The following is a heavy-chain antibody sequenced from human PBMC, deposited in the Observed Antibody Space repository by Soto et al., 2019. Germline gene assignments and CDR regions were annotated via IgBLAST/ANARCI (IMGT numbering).Heavy chain of an antibody. CDR2: VGRGDST. J-gene: IGHJ3*02. CDR1: GFSFSTYA. V-gene: IGHV3-23*01. Sequence: EVQLLESRGGLVQPGGSLRLSCAASGFSFSTYAMSWVRQAPGKGLEWVSTVGRGDSTFYADSVRGRFTISRDNSNNALCLQMNSLRADDTALYYCAKGILVEVPGTRAFDIWGQGTMVIVSS. D-gene: IGHD2-2*01. CDR3: AKGILVEVPGTRAFDI.